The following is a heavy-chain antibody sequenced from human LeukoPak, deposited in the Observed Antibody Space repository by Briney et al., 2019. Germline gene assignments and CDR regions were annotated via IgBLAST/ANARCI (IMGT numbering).Heavy chain of an antibody. CDR2: INHSGST. Sequence: KPSETLSLTCTVSGGSISSYYWSWIRQPPGKGLEWIGEINHSGSTNYNPSLKSRVTISVDTSKNQFSLKLSSATAADTAVYYCARGRGLWFGELLYRTTNWFDPWGQGTLVTVSS. V-gene: IGHV4-34*01. D-gene: IGHD3-10*01. CDR1: GGSISSYY. CDR3: ARGRGLWFGELLYRTTNWFDP. J-gene: IGHJ5*02.